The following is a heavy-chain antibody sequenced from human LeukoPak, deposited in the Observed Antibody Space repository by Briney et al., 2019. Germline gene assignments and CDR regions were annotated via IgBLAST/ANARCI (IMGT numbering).Heavy chain of an antibody. CDR2: ISGSGGST. CDR3: ARDIPMVRGVFDAFDI. J-gene: IGHJ3*02. Sequence: GGSLRLSCAASGFTFSSYAMSWVRQAPGKGLEWVSAISGSGGSTYYADSVKGRFTISRDNSKNTLYLQMNSLRAEDTAVYYCARDIPMVRGVFDAFDIWGQGTMVTVSS. D-gene: IGHD3-10*01. CDR1: GFTFSSYA. V-gene: IGHV3-23*01.